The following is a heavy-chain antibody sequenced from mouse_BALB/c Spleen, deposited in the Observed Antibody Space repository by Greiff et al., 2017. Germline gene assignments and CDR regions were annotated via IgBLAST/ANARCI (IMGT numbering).Heavy chain of an antibody. CDR2: ISSGGSYT. V-gene: IGHV5-9-4*01. CDR3: ARAYRFAY. Sequence: EVQRVESGGGLVKPGGSLKLSCAASGFTFSSYAMSWVRQSPEKRLEWVAEISSGGSYTYYPDTVTGRFTISRDNAKNTLYLEMSSLRSEDTAMYYCARAYRFAYWGQGTLVTVSA. J-gene: IGHJ3*01. CDR1: GFTFSSYA.